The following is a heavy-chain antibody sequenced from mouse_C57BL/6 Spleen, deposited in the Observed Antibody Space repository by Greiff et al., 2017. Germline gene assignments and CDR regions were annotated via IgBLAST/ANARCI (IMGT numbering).Heavy chain of an antibody. Sequence: QVQLKQPGTELVKPGASVKLSCKASGYTFTSYWMHWVKQRPGQGLEWIGNINPSNGGTNYNEKFKSKATLTVDKSSSTAYMQLSSLTSEDSAVYYCARSSAYYDYVYFDYWGQGTTLTVSS. J-gene: IGHJ2*01. CDR3: ARSSAYYDYVYFDY. D-gene: IGHD2-4*01. CDR2: INPSNGGT. V-gene: IGHV1-53*01. CDR1: GYTFTSYW.